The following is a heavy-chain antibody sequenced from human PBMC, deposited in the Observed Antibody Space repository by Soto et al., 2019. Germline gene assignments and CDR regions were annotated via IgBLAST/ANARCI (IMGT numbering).Heavy chain of an antibody. Sequence: QVQLQESGPGLVKPSQTLSLTCSVSGDSISSGDYYWGWLRQHPGKGLEWIAYIYYRGNTYYSPSFKRRVTISIDTSQDQFSLTVTSVSAADTAVYFCASLHTNVAVPPVKNWYFDLWGRGTLVTVSS. J-gene: IGHJ2*01. CDR1: GDSISSGDYY. CDR2: IYYRGNT. V-gene: IGHV4-31*03. CDR3: ASLHTNVAVPPVKNWYFDL. D-gene: IGHD4-17*01.